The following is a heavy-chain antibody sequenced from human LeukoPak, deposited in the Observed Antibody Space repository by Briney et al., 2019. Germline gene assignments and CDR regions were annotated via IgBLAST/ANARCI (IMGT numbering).Heavy chain of an antibody. V-gene: IGHV4-61*02. Sequence: SQTLSLTCTVSGGSISSGSYYWSWIRQPAGKGLEWIGRIYTSGSTHYNPSLKSRVTISVDTSKNQFSLKLSSVTAADTAVYYCAREINYCSSTSCYRRGSAFDIWGQGTMVTVSS. D-gene: IGHD2-2*01. CDR1: GGSISSGSYY. CDR3: AREINYCSSTSCYRRGSAFDI. J-gene: IGHJ3*02. CDR2: IYTSGST.